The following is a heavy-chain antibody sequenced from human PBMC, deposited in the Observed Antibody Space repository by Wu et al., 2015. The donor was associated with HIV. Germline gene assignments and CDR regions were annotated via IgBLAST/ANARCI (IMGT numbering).Heavy chain of an antibody. J-gene: IGHJ4*02. CDR1: GDGFTSYA. CDR3: ARGDYANYDFWSAYPSY. CDR2: INPLFGTT. D-gene: IGHD3-3*01. Sequence: QVHLVQFGGEVKKPGSSVKVTYKASGDGFTSYAVSWVRQAPGQGLEWMGGINPLFGTTKFAQKFQGRLTITTDELRTTAYMELSSLKSEDTAVYYCARGDYANYDFWSAYPSYWGQGTLVTVSS. V-gene: IGHV1-69*05.